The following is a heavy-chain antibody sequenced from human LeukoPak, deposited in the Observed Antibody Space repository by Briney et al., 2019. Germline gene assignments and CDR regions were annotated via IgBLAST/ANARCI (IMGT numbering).Heavy chain of an antibody. J-gene: IGHJ4*02. CDR2: IYTSGST. D-gene: IGHD5-12*01. V-gene: IGHV4-61*02. CDR1: GGSISSGSYY. Sequence: KSSETLSLTCTVSGGSISSGSYYWSWFRQPAGKGLEWIGRIYTSGSTNYNPSLKSRVTISVDTSKNQFSLKLSSVTAADTAVYYCARGYSGYDHSDDYFDYWGQGTLVTVSS. CDR3: ARGYSGYDHSDDYFDY.